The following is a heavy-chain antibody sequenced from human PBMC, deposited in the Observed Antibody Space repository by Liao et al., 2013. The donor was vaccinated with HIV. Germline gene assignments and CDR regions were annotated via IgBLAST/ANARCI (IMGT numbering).Heavy chain of an antibody. CDR3: ARGHWYYHDNAGYKYYYDY. D-gene: IGHD3-22*01. CDR1: GGSISSGSYY. V-gene: IGHV4-61*02. Sequence: QEQLQESGPGLVKPSQTLSLTCTVSGGSISSGSYYWSWIRQPAGKGLEWIGRIYTSGTTNYNPSLKSRVTISVDTSKNHFSLKLSSVTAADTAVYFCARGHWYYHDNAGYKYYYDYWGQGTLVTVSS. CDR2: IYTSGTT. J-gene: IGHJ4*02.